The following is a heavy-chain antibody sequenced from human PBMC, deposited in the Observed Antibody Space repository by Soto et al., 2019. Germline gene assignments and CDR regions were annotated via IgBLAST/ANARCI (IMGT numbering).Heavy chain of an antibody. CDR1: GFSLNTNGVG. D-gene: IGHD3-16*01. Sequence: QITLKESGPTLVKPTQTLTLTCTFSGFSLNTNGVGVGWIRQPPGKALEWLAVIYWDNDKRYSPSLKNRLTITKDTSKNQVVLTMTNMDPVDTATYYCAHRNIKVWGSSWGYWGQGTLITVSS. CDR3: AHRNIKVWGSSWGY. CDR2: IYWDNDK. J-gene: IGHJ4*02. V-gene: IGHV2-5*02.